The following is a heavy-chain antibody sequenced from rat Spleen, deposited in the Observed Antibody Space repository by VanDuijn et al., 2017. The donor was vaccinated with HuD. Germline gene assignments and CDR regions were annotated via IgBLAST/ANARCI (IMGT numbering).Heavy chain of an antibody. CDR3: ARYRDTYGHVGIFDY. J-gene: IGHJ2*01. CDR2: IDFSGST. CDR1: GLSITSSY. Sequence: EVQLQESGPGPVKVSESLSLTCSVTGLSITSSYRWNWIRKFPGNKLEWMGYIDFSGSTGYNPSLKARISITRDLSKNQFFLQLNSVSTEDTAIYYCARYRDTYGHVGIFDYWGQGVRVTVSS. D-gene: IGHD2-5*01. V-gene: IGHV3-1*01.